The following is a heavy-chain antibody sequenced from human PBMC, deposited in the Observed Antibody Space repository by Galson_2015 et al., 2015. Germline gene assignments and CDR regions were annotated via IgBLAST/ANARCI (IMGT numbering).Heavy chain of an antibody. J-gene: IGHJ6*03. V-gene: IGHV4-59*01. CDR1: GGSISSYY. D-gene: IGHD1-26*01. Sequence: TLSLTCTVSGGSISSYYWSWIRQPPGKGLEWIGYIYYSGSTNYNPSLKSRVTISVDTSKNQFSLKLSSVTAADTAVYYCARDGWVGATLAHYMDVWGKGTTVTVSS. CDR3: ARDGWVGATLAHYMDV. CDR2: IYYSGST.